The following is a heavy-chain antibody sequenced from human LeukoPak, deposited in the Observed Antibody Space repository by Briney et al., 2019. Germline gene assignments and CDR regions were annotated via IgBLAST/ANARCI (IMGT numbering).Heavy chain of an antibody. CDR1: GGSISRHY. Sequence: PSESLSLTCTVSGGSISRHYWSWIRQPQGKGLEWIGYIYYSGSTNYSPSLKSRVTISVDTARNQFSLRLSSVTAADTAVYYCARHYYGSGGDFDYWGQGTLVTVSS. CDR3: ARHYYGSGGDFDY. D-gene: IGHD3-10*01. CDR2: IYYSGST. J-gene: IGHJ4*02. V-gene: IGHV4-59*08.